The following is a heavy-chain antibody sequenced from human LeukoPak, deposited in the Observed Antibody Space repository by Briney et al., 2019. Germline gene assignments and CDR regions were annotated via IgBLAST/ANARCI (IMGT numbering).Heavy chain of an antibody. CDR2: IYYSGST. V-gene: IGHV4-59*01. D-gene: IGHD3-10*02. CDR1: GGSISSYY. J-gene: IGHJ6*02. CDR3: ARCSAFDYGMDV. Sequence: SETLSLTCTVSGGSISSYYWSWNRQPPGKGLEWIGYIYYSGSTNYNPSLKSRVTISVDTSKNQFSLKLSSVTAADTAVYYCARCSAFDYGMDVWGQGTTVTVSS.